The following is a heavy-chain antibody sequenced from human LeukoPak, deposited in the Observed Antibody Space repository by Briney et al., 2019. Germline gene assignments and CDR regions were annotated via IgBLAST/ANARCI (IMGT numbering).Heavy chain of an antibody. V-gene: IGHV3-74*01. J-gene: IGHJ4*02. CDR1: GFTFSSYW. CDR3: ARDVTMTRGGRSDY. Sequence: GGSLRLSCAASGFTFSSYWMYWVRQAPGKGLVWVSRINNDGTTTNFADAVKGRFTISRDNAKITVYLQMNSLRAEDTAVYYCARDVTMTRGGRSDYWGQGTLVTVSS. D-gene: IGHD3-10*01. CDR2: INNDGTTT.